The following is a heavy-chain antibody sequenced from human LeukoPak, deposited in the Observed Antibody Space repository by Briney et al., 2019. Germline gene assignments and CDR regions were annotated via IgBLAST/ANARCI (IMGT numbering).Heavy chain of an antibody. V-gene: IGHV4-39*01. CDR3: ARPLPVAGTGGDFDY. CDR2: LYTGRT. D-gene: IGHD6-19*01. Sequence: SETLSLTCSVSGDSISRSDSYWDWIRQPPGKGLEWIGTLYTGRTYYSPSLKSRVTMSVDTSNNQFSLNLRSVTAADTAVYYCARPLPVAGTGGDFDYWGQGTLVTVSS. CDR1: GDSISRSDSY. J-gene: IGHJ4*02.